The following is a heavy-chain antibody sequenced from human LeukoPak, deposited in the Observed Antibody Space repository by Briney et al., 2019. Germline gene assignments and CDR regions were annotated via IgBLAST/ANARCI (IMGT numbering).Heavy chain of an antibody. CDR1: GYTFTSYD. CDR3: ARSHGTSCENS. J-gene: IGHJ4*02. CDR2: MNPNSGKT. V-gene: IGHV1-8*01. Sequence: ASVKVSCKASGYTFTSYDINWVRQATGQGLEWMGWMNPNSGKTVYAQNFQGRVTMTRDTSISTAYMELSSLRSEDSAVYYCARSHGTSCENSWGQGTLVTVSS. D-gene: IGHD2-15*01.